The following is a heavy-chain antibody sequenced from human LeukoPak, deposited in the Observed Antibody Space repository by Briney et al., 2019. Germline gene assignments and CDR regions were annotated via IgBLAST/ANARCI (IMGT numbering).Heavy chain of an antibody. CDR2: VSFDGIVQ. CDR1: GFTFSSYA. V-gene: IGHV3-30*04. CDR3: VKEAAPRVSSWDDY. Sequence: GGSLRLSCAASGFTFSSYAMHWVRQAPGKGPEWVAVVSFDGIVQHYANSVKGRFIISRDNSNNALYLQMNSLRPDDTAVYYCVKEAAPRVSSWDDYWGQGTLVTVSS. D-gene: IGHD1-26*01. J-gene: IGHJ4*02.